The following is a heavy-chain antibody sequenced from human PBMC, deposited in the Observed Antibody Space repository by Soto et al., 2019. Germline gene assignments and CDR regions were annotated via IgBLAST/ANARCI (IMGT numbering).Heavy chain of an antibody. CDR1: GFTFTSSA. D-gene: IGHD2-8*01. CDR2: IVVGSGNT. Sequence: SVKVSCKASGFTFTSSAVQWVRQARGQRLEWIGWIVVGSGNTNYAQKFQERVTITRDMSTSTAYMELSSLRSEDTAVYYCAAGAKWALNTCFDPWGQGTLVTVSP. J-gene: IGHJ5*02. V-gene: IGHV1-58*01. CDR3: AAGAKWALNTCFDP.